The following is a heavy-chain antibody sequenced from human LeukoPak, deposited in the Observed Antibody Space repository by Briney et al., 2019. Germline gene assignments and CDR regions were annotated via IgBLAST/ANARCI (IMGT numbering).Heavy chain of an antibody. CDR2: INSDGSWT. CDR1: GNYW. J-gene: IGHJ4*02. D-gene: IGHD2/OR15-2a*01. Sequence: GGSLRLSCAASGNYWMHWVRQAPGTGLVWVSHINSDGSWTSYADSVKGRFTISEDNAKNTVYLQMNSLRAEDTAVYYCVSFYETYWGRGTLVTVSS. CDR3: VSFYETY. V-gene: IGHV3-74*01.